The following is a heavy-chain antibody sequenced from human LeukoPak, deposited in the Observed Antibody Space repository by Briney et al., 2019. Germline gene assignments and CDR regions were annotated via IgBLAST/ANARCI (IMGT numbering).Heavy chain of an antibody. J-gene: IGHJ4*02. Sequence: GGPLRLSCVGSGFSISNHQMNWVRQAPGKGLEWVAKIKQDGGEKHYMDSVKGRFTISRDNAKNSLFLQMTSLRVEDTAVYYCAGWYSGSGGWVLDYWGQGTLVTVSS. D-gene: IGHD3-10*01. CDR3: AGWYSGSGGWVLDY. V-gene: IGHV3-7*05. CDR1: GFSISNHQ. CDR2: IKQDGGEK.